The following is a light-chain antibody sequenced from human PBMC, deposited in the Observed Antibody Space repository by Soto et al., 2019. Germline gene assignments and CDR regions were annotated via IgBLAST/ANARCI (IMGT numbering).Light chain of an antibody. J-gene: IGKJ4*01. CDR2: DAS. Sequence: DIQMTQSPASLSASVGDRVTITCQASQDISNFVNWYRQKPGEAPNLLIYDASTLETGVPLRFSGSGYGSYFSFTISSLQPEDVATYYCQQYKSLPLTFGGGTKVEIK. CDR1: QDISNF. CDR3: QQYKSLPLT. V-gene: IGKV1-33*01.